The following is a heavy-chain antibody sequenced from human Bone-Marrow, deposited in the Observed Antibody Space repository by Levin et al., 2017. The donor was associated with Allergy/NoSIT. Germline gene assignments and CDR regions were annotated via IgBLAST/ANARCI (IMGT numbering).Heavy chain of an antibody. D-gene: IGHD3-3*01. CDR1: GGSISSGGYY. V-gene: IGHV4-31*03. CDR2: IYYSGST. CDR3: ARLRFLEWLIPLDAFDI. Sequence: SETLSLTCTVSGGSISSGGYYWSWIRQHPGKGLEWIGYIYYSGSTYYNPSLKSRVTISVDTSKNQFSLKLSSVTAADTAVYYCARLRFLEWLIPLDAFDIWGQGTMVTVSS. J-gene: IGHJ3*02.